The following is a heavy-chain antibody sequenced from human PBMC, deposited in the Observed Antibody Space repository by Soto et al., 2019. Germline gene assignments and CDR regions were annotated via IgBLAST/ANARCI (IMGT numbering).Heavy chain of an antibody. CDR1: GFTFSSYA. V-gene: IGHV3-30-3*01. J-gene: IGHJ4*02. Sequence: PGGSLRLSCAASGFTFSSYAMHWVLQAPCKGLEWVAVISYDGSNKYYADSVKGRFTISRDNSKNTLYLQMNSLRAEDTAVYYCARNVLGGYSSGWSFDYWGQGTLVTVSS. CDR3: ARNVLGGYSSGWSFDY. CDR2: ISYDGSNK. D-gene: IGHD6-19*01.